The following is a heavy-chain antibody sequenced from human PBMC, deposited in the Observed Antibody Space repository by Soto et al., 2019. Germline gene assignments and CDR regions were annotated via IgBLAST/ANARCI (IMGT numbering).Heavy chain of an antibody. Sequence: QVQLVQSGAEVKKPGSSVKVSCKASGGTFSSYAISWVRQAPGKGLEWMGGIIPIFGTANYAQKFQGRVTITADESTSTAYMELSSLRSEDTAVYYCARDHQAGRDWGYVLDYWGQGTLVTVSS. CDR1: GGTFSSYA. CDR2: IIPIFGTA. V-gene: IGHV1-69*01. D-gene: IGHD7-27*01. J-gene: IGHJ4*02. CDR3: ARDHQAGRDWGYVLDY.